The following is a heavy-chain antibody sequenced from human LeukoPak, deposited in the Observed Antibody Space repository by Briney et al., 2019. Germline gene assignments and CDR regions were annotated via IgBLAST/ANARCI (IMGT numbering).Heavy chain of an antibody. V-gene: IGHV3-23*01. CDR2: ISGSGGST. D-gene: IGHD2-2*01. CDR3: AKVKFVWPTNYFDY. Sequence: GGSLRLSCAASGFTFSSYAMSWVRQAPGKGLEWVSAISGSGGSTHYADSVKGRFTISRDNSKNTLYLQMNSLRAEDTAVYYCAKVKFVWPTNYFDYWGQGTLVTVSS. J-gene: IGHJ4*02. CDR1: GFTFSSYA.